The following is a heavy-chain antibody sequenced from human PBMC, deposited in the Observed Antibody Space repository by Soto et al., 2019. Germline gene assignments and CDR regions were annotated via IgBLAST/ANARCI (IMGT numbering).Heavy chain of an antibody. J-gene: IGHJ4*02. Sequence: TSETLSLTCTVSGGSISSGDYYWSWIRQPPGKGLEWIGYIYYSGSTYYNPSLKSRVTISVDTSKNQFSLKLSSVTAADTAVYYCARAPKTIRGYSYGSFDYWGQGTLVTVSS. CDR3: ARAPKTIRGYSYGSFDY. D-gene: IGHD5-18*01. CDR2: IYYSGST. V-gene: IGHV4-30-4*01. CDR1: GGSISSGDYY.